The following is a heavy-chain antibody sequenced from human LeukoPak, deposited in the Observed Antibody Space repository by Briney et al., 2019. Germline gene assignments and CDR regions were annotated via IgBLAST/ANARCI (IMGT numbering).Heavy chain of an antibody. CDR3: ARLGSSWFDP. Sequence: SETLSLTCTVSGGSISSSNYYWSWVRQPPGKGLGWIGTISYSGSTYYNPPLRSRVTISVDTSKNQFSLKLNSVTAADTAVYYCARLGSSWFDPWGQGTLVTVSS. J-gene: IGHJ5*02. CDR1: GGSISSSNYY. CDR2: ISYSGST. D-gene: IGHD2-15*01. V-gene: IGHV4-39*01.